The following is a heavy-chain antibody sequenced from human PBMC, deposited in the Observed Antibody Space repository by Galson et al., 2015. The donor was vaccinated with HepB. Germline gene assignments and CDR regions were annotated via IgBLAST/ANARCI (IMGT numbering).Heavy chain of an antibody. V-gene: IGHV3-30-3*01. CDR1: GFTFSSYA. Sequence: SLRLSCAASGFTFSSYAMHWVRQAPGKGLEWVAVISYDGSNKYYADSVKGRFTISRDNSKNTLYLQMNSLRAEDTAVCYCWNDLDAFDIWGQGTMVTVSS. CDR2: ISYDGSNK. CDR3: WNDLDAFDI. D-gene: IGHD1-1*01. J-gene: IGHJ3*02.